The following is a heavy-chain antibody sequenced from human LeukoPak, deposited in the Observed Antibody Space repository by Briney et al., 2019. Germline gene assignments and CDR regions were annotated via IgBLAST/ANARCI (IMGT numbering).Heavy chain of an antibody. Sequence: PGGSLRLSCAASGFTFSSYSMNWVRQAPGKGLEWVSSISSSSSYIYYADSVKGRFTISRDNAKNSLYLQMNSLRAEDTAVYYCARDPAPHRYYYYYMDVWGKGTTVTVSS. CDR3: ARDPAPHRYYYYYMDV. V-gene: IGHV3-21*01. CDR1: GFTFSSYS. D-gene: IGHD3-16*02. J-gene: IGHJ6*03. CDR2: ISSSSSYI.